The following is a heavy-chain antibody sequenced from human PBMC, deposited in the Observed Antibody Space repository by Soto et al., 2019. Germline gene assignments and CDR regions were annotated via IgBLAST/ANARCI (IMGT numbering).Heavy chain of an antibody. CDR3: ARASYYSYMDV. CDR2: ISYSGST. CDR1: GGSVITYS. J-gene: IGHJ6*03. Sequence: PSETLSLTCTVSGGSVITYSWGWVRQPPGKELEWVGYISYSGSTNYNPSLKSRVTIPRVTSKNQFSLNLVSVTAADTAVYYCARASYYSYMDVWGKGTTVTVSS. V-gene: IGHV4-59*02.